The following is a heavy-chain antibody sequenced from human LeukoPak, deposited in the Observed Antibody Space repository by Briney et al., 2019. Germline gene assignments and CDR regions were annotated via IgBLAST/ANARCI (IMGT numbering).Heavy chain of an antibody. D-gene: IGHD6-19*01. Sequence: PGGSLRLSCAASGFTFSSYDMHWVRQATGKGLEWVSVISTSGDTYYAGSAKGRFTISRENAKNSLYLQMNSLTAGDTAVYFCSRVGSSGWPNYFDSWGQGTLVTVSS. CDR1: GFTFSSYD. J-gene: IGHJ4*02. V-gene: IGHV3-13*04. CDR2: ISTSGDT. CDR3: SRVGSSGWPNYFDS.